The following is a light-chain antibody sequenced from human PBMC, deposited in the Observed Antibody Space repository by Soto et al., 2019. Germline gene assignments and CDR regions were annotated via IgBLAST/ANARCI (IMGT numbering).Light chain of an antibody. V-gene: IGKV3-11*01. CDR1: QSVSSSY. CDR2: DAS. J-gene: IGKJ1*01. Sequence: EIVLTQSPGTLSLSPGERATLSCRASQSVSSSYLAWYQQKPGQAPRLLTYDASNRATGIPARFSGSGSGTDFTLTISSLEPEDFAVYYCQQRSNWPRTFGQGTKVDI. CDR3: QQRSNWPRT.